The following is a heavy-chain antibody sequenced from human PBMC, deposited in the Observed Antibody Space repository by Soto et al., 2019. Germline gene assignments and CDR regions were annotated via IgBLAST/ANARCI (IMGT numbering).Heavy chain of an antibody. J-gene: IGHJ5*02. D-gene: IGHD4-17*01. CDR3: ARRSDYFDP. CDR1: GGSMTDYY. V-gene: IGHV4-59*01. Sequence: SEPLSLTCLVSGGSMTDYYWSWIRQAPVKGLEWIGFVFYSGTTNYKPSLKRRGTLSTDTSKNEFSRTLTSVTAADTAVYYCARRSDYFDPWGHGTLVTVSS. CDR2: VFYSGTT.